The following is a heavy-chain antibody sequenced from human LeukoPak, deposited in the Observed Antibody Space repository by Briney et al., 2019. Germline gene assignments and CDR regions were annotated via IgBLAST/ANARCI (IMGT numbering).Heavy chain of an antibody. Sequence: GESLKISCKGSGYGFTSYWIGWVRQMPGKGLEWMGIIYPGDSDTRYSPSFQGQVTISADKSISTAYLQWSSLKASDTAMYYCARHFNYYDSSGYPGNNWFDPWGQGTLVTVSS. CDR2: IYPGDSDT. V-gene: IGHV5-51*01. D-gene: IGHD3-22*01. J-gene: IGHJ5*02. CDR1: GYGFTSYW. CDR3: ARHFNYYDSSGYPGNNWFDP.